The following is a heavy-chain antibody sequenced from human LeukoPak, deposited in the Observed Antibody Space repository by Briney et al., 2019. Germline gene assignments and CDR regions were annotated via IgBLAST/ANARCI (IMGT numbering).Heavy chain of an antibody. V-gene: IGHV1-8*01. CDR2: MNPNGGNT. CDR1: GYTFTSYD. Sequence: ASVKVSCKASGYTFTSYDINWVRQATGQGLEWMGWMNPNGGNTGYAQEFQGRVAMTRNSSISTAYMELSSLRSEDTAVYYCARRLGYCSDGSCYSLNYWGQGTLVTVSS. J-gene: IGHJ4*02. CDR3: ARRLGYCSDGSCYSLNY. D-gene: IGHD2-15*01.